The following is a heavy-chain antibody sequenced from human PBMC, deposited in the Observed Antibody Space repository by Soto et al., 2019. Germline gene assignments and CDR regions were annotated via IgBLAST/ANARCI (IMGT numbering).Heavy chain of an antibody. CDR2: ISGGSRAI. Sequence: PGGSLRLSCAASGFTFSTYSMNWVRQAPGKGLEWVSYISGGSRAINHADSVKGRFTISRDNSKNTLYLQMNSLRAEDTAVYYCASPSPYYYDSSGYLAEYFQHWGQGTLVTVSS. V-gene: IGHV3-48*01. D-gene: IGHD3-22*01. CDR3: ASPSPYYYDSSGYLAEYFQH. CDR1: GFTFSTYS. J-gene: IGHJ1*01.